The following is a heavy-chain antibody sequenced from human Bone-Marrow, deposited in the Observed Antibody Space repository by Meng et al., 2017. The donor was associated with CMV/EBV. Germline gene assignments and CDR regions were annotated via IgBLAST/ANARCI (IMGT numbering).Heavy chain of an antibody. Sequence: ASVKVSCKASGYTFTGYYMHWVRQAPGQGLEWMGWINPNSGGTNYAQKFQGRVTMTRDTSISTAYMELSRLRSDDTAVDYCARKLLVVTATDAFDIWGQGTMVTVSS. CDR2: INPNSGGT. CDR1: GYTFTGYY. D-gene: IGHD2-21*02. V-gene: IGHV1-2*02. J-gene: IGHJ3*02. CDR3: ARKLLVVTATDAFDI.